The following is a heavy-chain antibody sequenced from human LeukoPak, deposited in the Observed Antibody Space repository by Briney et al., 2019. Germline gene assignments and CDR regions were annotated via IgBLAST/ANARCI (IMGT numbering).Heavy chain of an antibody. J-gene: IGHJ6*02. CDR3: ARDQSFAVTTTYYYYGMDV. CDR1: GFTFSSYS. D-gene: IGHD4-17*01. Sequence: PGGSLRLSCAASGFTFSSYSMNWVRQAPGKGLEWVSSISSGSSYIYYADSVKGRFTISRDNAKNSLYLQMNSLRAEDTAVYYCARDQSFAVTTTYYYYGMDVWGQGTTVTVSS. CDR2: ISSGSSYI. V-gene: IGHV3-21*01.